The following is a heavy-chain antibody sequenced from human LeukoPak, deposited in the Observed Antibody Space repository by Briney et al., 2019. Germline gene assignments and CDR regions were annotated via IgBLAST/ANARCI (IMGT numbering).Heavy chain of an antibody. D-gene: IGHD3-9*01. CDR1: GGSISSYY. V-gene: IGHV4-59*01. CDR2: IYYSGST. Sequence: SETLSLTCTVSGGSISSYYWSWIRQPPGKGLEWIGYIYYSGSTNYNPSLKSRVTISVDTSNNQFSLKLSSVTAADTGVYYCARTYDILTGYYIWGQGTLVTVSS. CDR3: ARTYDILTGYYI. J-gene: IGHJ4*02.